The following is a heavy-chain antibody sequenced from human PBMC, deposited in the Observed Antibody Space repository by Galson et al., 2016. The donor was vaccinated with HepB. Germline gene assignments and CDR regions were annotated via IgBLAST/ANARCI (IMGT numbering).Heavy chain of an antibody. CDR1: GFPFSAYW. Sequence: SLRLSCAATGFPFSAYWMQWVRQVPGKGLVWVSRLTTDGIIGYADDVMGRFTISRDNAKNTLHLHMDSLRAEDTAVYYCARENHYVLDVWGQGTTVTVSS. CDR2: LTTDGII. D-gene: IGHD1-14*01. CDR3: ARENHYVLDV. J-gene: IGHJ6*02. V-gene: IGHV3-74*01.